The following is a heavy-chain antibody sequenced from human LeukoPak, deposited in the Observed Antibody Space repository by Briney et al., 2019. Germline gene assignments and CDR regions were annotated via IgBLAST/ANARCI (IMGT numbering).Heavy chain of an antibody. CDR2: ISSSSSAI. CDR3: ARGDPHADL. CDR1: GLTFSTYS. Sequence: PGGSLRLSCAASGLTFSTYSMNWVRQAPGKGLEWVSYISSSSSAIYYADSVKGRFTISRDNARTSLYLQMNSLRVEDTGVYYCARGDPHADLWGQGTLVTVSS. J-gene: IGHJ5*02. V-gene: IGHV3-48*04.